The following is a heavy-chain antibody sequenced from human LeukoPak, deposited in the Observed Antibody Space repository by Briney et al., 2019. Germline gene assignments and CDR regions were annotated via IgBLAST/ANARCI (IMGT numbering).Heavy chain of an antibody. V-gene: IGHV3-23*01. CDR2: ISGSGGST. Sequence: GGSLRLSCAASGFTFSSYAMSWVRQAPGKGLEWVSAISGSGGSTYYADSVKGRFTISRDNSKNTLYLQMNSLRAEDTAVYYCAKGGRYCSGGSCSPWGGGYWGQGTLVTVSS. CDR1: GFTFSSYA. J-gene: IGHJ4*02. D-gene: IGHD2-15*01. CDR3: AKGGRYCSGGSCSPWGGGY.